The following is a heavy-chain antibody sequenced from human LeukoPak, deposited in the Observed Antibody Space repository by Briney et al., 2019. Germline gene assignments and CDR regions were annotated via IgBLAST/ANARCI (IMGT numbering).Heavy chain of an antibody. CDR2: ISGSGGST. J-gene: IGHJ4*02. CDR3: AKNSAVYYYDSSGSPYDY. V-gene: IGHV3-23*01. CDR1: GFTFSSYA. D-gene: IGHD3-22*01. Sequence: GGSLRLSCAASGFTFSSYAMSWVRQAPGKGLEWVSAISGSGGSTYYAGSVKGRFTISRDNSKNTLYLQMNSLRAEDTAVYYCAKNSAVYYYDSSGSPYDYWGQGTLVTVSS.